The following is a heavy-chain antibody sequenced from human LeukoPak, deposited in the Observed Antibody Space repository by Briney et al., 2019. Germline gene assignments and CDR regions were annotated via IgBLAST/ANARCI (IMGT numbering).Heavy chain of an antibody. V-gene: IGHV3-30-3*01. D-gene: IGHD3-10*01. CDR3: ATVAFGYAFDI. CDR1: GFTFSSYA. Sequence: GGSLRLSCAASGFTFSSYAMHWVRQAPGKGLEWVAVISYDGSNKYYADSVKGRFTISRDNSKNTLYLQMNSLRAEDTAVYYCATVAFGYAFDIWGQGTMVTVSP. J-gene: IGHJ3*02. CDR2: ISYDGSNK.